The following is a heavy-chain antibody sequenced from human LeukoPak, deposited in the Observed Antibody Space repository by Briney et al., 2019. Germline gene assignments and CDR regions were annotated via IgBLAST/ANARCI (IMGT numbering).Heavy chain of an antibody. V-gene: IGHV4-59*01. Sequence: SETLSLTCTVSGGSISSYYWSWIRQPPGKGLEGIGYIYYSGITNYNPSLTSRVTISVDTTKNQFSLKAGSVPAAARAVYYCARVESHRPGLRKFYFWGPGTLVTVSS. CDR2: IYYSGIT. CDR3: ARVESHRPGLRKFYF. D-gene: IGHD4-17*01. J-gene: IGHJ4*02. CDR1: GGSISSYY.